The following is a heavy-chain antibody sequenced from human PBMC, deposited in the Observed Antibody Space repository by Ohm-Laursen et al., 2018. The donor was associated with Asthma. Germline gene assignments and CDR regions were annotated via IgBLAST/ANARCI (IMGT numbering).Heavy chain of an antibody. J-gene: IGHJ6*02. D-gene: IGHD6-13*01. V-gene: IGHV7-4-1*02. CDR2: INTNTGNP. CDR3: ARGWSLQQLLYYYGMDV. Sequence: SVKVSCKASGYTFTSYAMNWVRQAPGQGLEWMGWINTNTGNPTYAQGFTGRFVFSLDTSVSTAYLQISSLKAEDTAVYYCARGWSLQQLLYYYGMDVWGQGTTVTVSS. CDR1: GYTFTSYA.